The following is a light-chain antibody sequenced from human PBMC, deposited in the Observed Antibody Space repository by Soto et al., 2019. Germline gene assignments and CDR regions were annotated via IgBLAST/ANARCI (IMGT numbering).Light chain of an antibody. CDR1: QSVSSK. Sequence: EIVWTQSPATLSLSPGERVTLSCRASQSVSSKLAWYQQKPGQAPRLLVYGASTRATGIPARFSGSGSGTELTLTISSLQSEDFAVYYCQQYNNWPPITFGQGTRLEIK. CDR2: GAS. J-gene: IGKJ5*01. CDR3: QQYNNWPPIT. V-gene: IGKV3D-15*01.